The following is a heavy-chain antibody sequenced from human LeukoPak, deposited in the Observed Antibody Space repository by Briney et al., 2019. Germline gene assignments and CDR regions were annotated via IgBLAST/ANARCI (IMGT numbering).Heavy chain of an antibody. Sequence: GGSLRLSCAVSGFTFSDFYVSWIRQAPGKGLEWVSYISSSGSTIYYADSVKGRFTISRDNAKNSLYLQMNSLRAEDTAVYYCAKARGGGVTTNYWGQGTLVTVSS. V-gene: IGHV3-11*01. D-gene: IGHD4-17*01. J-gene: IGHJ4*02. CDR1: GFTFSDFY. CDR2: ISSSGSTI. CDR3: AKARGGGVTTNY.